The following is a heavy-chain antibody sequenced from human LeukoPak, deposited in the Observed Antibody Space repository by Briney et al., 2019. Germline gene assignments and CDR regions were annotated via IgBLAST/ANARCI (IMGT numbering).Heavy chain of an antibody. V-gene: IGHV3-23*01. J-gene: IGHJ4*02. CDR2: ISGSGGST. CDR3: AKSRYGYSYGYYDY. CDR1: GFTFSSYA. Sequence: TGGSLRLSCAASGFTFSSYAMSWVRQAPGKGLEWVSAISGSGGSTYYADSVKGRFTISRDNSKNTLYLQMNSLRAEDTAVYYCAKSRYGYSYGYYDYWGQGTLVTVSS. D-gene: IGHD5-18*01.